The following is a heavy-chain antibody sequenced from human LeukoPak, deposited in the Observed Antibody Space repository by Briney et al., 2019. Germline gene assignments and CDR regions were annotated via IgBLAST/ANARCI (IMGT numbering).Heavy chain of an antibody. CDR1: GGSISGYF. D-gene: IGHD2-8*01. CDR3: AATKDPYYFDF. V-gene: IGHV4-59*03. J-gene: IGHJ4*02. CDR2: INYSGST. Sequence: PSETLSLTCTVSGGSISGYFWTWIRQSPGKGLEWIGYINYSGSTNYNPSLKSRVTVSKDTSENQFSLKLSSVTAADTAVYYCAATKDPYYFDFRGQGTLITVSS.